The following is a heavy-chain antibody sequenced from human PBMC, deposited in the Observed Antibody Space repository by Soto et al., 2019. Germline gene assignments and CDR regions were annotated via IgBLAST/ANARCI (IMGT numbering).Heavy chain of an antibody. CDR2: MNPINGAT. J-gene: IGHJ6*02. D-gene: IGHD1-26*01. V-gene: IGHV1-8*02. CDR3: GRGPKPRAPAGCTPYHFPMGG. Sequence: ASVKVSCKASGYDFTAYDINWVRQASGQGLEWMGWMNPINGATGTARRFQGRVSMTRNTDTGTAYLELTSLRSDDTAVYFCGRGPKPRAPAGCTPYHFPMGGRGQGTTVTVSS. CDR1: GYDFTAYD.